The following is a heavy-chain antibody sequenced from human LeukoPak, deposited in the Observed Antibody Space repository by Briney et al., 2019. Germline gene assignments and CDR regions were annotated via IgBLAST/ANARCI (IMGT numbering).Heavy chain of an antibody. Sequence: GGSLRLSCAASGFTFDDYAMHWVRQAPGKGLEWVSGISWNSGSIGYADSMKGRFTISRDNAKNSLYLQMNSLRAEDTALYYCAKVSLRYSSGWGIFDYWGQGTPVTVSS. CDR1: GFTFDDYA. J-gene: IGHJ4*02. CDR2: ISWNSGSI. V-gene: IGHV3-9*01. CDR3: AKVSLRYSSGWGIFDY. D-gene: IGHD6-19*01.